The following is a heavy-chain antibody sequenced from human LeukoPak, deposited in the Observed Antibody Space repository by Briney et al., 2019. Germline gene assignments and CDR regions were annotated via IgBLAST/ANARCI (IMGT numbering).Heavy chain of an antibody. CDR2: ISYDGSNK. CDR1: GFTFSSYA. J-gene: IGHJ4*02. CDR3: ARGGVVPAAIRELYYFDY. V-gene: IGHV3-30-3*01. Sequence: QPGGSLRLSCAASGFTFSSYAMHWVRQAPGKGLEWVAVISYDGSNKYYADSAKGRFTISRDNSKNTLYLQMNSLRAEDTAVYYCARGGVVPAAIRELYYFDYWGQGTLVTVSS. D-gene: IGHD2-2*01.